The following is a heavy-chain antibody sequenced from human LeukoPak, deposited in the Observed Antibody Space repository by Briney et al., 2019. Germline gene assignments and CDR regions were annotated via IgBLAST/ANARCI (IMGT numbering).Heavy chain of an antibody. V-gene: IGHV4-39*07. CDR1: GGSISSRSYY. D-gene: IGHD6-13*01. CDR3: ARSGGLYTSTWYFHR. Sequence: KSSETLSLTCTVSGGSISSRSYYWGWIRQPPGKGPEWIGCMYYSGSTHYNPSLKSRVTISVDTSKNQFSLQLTAVTAADTAVYYCARSGGLYTSTWYFHRWGQGTLVTVSS. J-gene: IGHJ1*01. CDR2: MYYSGST.